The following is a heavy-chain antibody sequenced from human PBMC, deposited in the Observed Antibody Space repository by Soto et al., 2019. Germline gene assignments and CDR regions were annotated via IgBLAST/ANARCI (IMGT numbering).Heavy chain of an antibody. CDR3: ARQTLMAAARLTGYYYYMDV. V-gene: IGHV4-59*08. CDR2: IYYSGSR. Sequence: SETPSLSCIVSGVSISSGYCTWIRQYPGKGLEWIGYIYYSGSRHYNPSLQSRVTMSVDTSKNQFSLKLSSVTAADTAVYYCARQTLMAAARLTGYYYYMDVWGKGTTVTVSS. D-gene: IGHD6-13*01. CDR1: GVSISSGY. J-gene: IGHJ6*03.